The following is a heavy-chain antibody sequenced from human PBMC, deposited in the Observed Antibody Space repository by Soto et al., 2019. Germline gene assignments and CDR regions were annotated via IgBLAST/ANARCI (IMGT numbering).Heavy chain of an antibody. V-gene: IGHV3-21*01. CDR2: ISSSSSYI. D-gene: IGHD3-22*01. CDR1: GFTFSSYS. Sequence: PGGSLRLSCAASGFTFSSYSMNWVRQAPGKGLEWVSSISSSSSYIYYADSVKGRFTISRDNAKNSLYLQMNSLRAEDTAVYYCATPYYDSSGYYSMDYWGKGTLFTVST. J-gene: IGHJ4*02. CDR3: ATPYYDSSGYYSMDY.